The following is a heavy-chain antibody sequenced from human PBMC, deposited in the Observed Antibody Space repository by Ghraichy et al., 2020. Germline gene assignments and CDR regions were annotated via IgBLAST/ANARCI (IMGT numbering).Heavy chain of an antibody. CDR2: IYSGGST. Sequence: GGSLRLSCAASGFTVSSNYMSWVRQAPGKGLEWVSVIYSGGSTYYADSVKGRFTISRDNSKNTLYLQMNSLRAEDTAVYYCARGSDIVVVPAESHHDAFDIWGQGTMVTVSS. J-gene: IGHJ3*02. D-gene: IGHD2-2*01. CDR1: GFTVSSNY. V-gene: IGHV3-53*01. CDR3: ARGSDIVVVPAESHHDAFDI.